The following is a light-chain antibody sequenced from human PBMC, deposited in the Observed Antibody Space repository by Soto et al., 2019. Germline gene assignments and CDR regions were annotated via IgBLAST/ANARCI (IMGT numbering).Light chain of an antibody. Sequence: EIVMTQSPATLSVSPGERATLSCRAGQSVSSNLAWFQQKPGQAPRLLIYGASTRDTGIPARFSGSGSGTEFTLTISSLQSEDFAVYYCQQYNNWPSWTFGQGTKVDIK. CDR2: GAS. CDR1: QSVSSN. V-gene: IGKV3-15*01. CDR3: QQYNNWPSWT. J-gene: IGKJ1*01.